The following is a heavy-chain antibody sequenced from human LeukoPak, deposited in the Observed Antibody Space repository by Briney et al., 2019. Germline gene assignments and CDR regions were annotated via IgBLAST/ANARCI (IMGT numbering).Heavy chain of an antibody. CDR1: GGSISSSSYY. V-gene: IGHV4-39*01. Sequence: SETLSLTCTVSGGSISSSSYYWGWIRQPPGKGLEWIGSIYYSGSTYYNPSLKSRVTISVHTSKNQFSLKLSSVTAADTAVYYCASLSKDYVWGSYRNLHFDYWGQGTLVTVSS. J-gene: IGHJ4*02. CDR2: IYYSGST. CDR3: ASLSKDYVWGSYRNLHFDY. D-gene: IGHD3-16*02.